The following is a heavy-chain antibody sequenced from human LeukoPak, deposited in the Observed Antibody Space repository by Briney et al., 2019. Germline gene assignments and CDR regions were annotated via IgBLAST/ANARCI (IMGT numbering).Heavy chain of an antibody. CDR2: ISYDGSNK. D-gene: IGHD3-16*01. J-gene: IGHJ4*02. CDR1: GFTFSSYA. CDR3: ARFVGGDQLRALDY. Sequence: GGSLRLSCAAPGFTFSSYAMHWVRQAPGKGLEWVAVISYDGSNKYYADSVKGRFTISRDNSKNTLYLQMNSLRAEDTAVYYCARFVGGDQLRALDYWGQGTLVTVSS. V-gene: IGHV3-30-3*01.